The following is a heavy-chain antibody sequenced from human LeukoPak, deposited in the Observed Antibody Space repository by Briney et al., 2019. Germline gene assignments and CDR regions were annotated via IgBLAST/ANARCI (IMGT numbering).Heavy chain of an antibody. CDR2: MYHSGST. D-gene: IGHD3-3*01. Sequence: KTSETLSLTCTVSGYSISSGYYWGWIRQPPGKGLEWIGSMYHSGSTYYNPSLKSRVTISVDTSKNQFSLKLSSVTAADTAVYYCARDSYDFWSGYYTFDPWGQGTLVTVSS. CDR1: GYSISSGYY. CDR3: ARDSYDFWSGYYTFDP. J-gene: IGHJ5*02. V-gene: IGHV4-38-2*02.